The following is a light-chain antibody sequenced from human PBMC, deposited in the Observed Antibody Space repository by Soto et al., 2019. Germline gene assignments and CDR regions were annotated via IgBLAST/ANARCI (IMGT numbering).Light chain of an antibody. V-gene: IGKV3-15*01. CDR3: QQYNKWPLT. J-gene: IGKJ4*01. Sequence: EIVMTQSPATLSVSPGERATLSCRASQTVNRNLAWYQQKPGQAPGLLILDASTRATGIPARFSGGGSGTEFTLTISNLQSEDFAVYYCQQYNKWPLTFGGGTKVEIK. CDR1: QTVNRN. CDR2: DAS.